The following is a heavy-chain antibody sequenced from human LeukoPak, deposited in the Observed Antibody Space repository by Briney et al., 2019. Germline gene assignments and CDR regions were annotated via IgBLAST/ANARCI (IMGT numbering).Heavy chain of an antibody. CDR3: VLPYYGSGSWNWFDP. V-gene: IGHV3-48*03. Sequence: GGSLRLSCAASGFTFSSYEMNWVRQAPGKGLEWVSYISSSGSNIYYADSVKGRFTISRDNAKNSLYLQINSLRAEDTAVYYCVLPYYGSGSWNWFDPWGQGTLVTVSS. CDR1: GFTFSSYE. CDR2: ISSSGSNI. J-gene: IGHJ5*02. D-gene: IGHD3-10*01.